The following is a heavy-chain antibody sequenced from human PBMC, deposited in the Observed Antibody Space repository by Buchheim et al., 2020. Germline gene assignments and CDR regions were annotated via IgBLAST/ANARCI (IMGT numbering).Heavy chain of an antibody. CDR2: INPSGGST. CDR1: GYTFTSYY. D-gene: IGHD5-24*01. J-gene: IGHJ4*02. Sequence: QVQLVQSGAEVKKPGASVKVSCKASGYTFTSYYMHWVRQAPGQGLEWMGIINPSGGSTSYAQTFQGRVTMTRDTSTSTLYMELSSLRSEDTAVYYCARVALLRSRDGYNLGYWGQGTL. CDR3: ARVALLRSRDGYNLGY. V-gene: IGHV1-46*01.